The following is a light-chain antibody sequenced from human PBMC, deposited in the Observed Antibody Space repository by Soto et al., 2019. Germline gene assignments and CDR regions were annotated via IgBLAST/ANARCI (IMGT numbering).Light chain of an antibody. Sequence: QSALTQPASVSGSPGQSITISCTGTSSDVGGYNYVSWYQQHPGKAPKLMIYDVSNRPSGVSNRFSGSKSGNTASLTISGIQAEDEADYYCSSYTSRRTLKVFGTGTKLTVL. V-gene: IGLV2-14*01. J-gene: IGLJ1*01. CDR2: DVS. CDR1: SSDVGGYNY. CDR3: SSYTSRRTLKV.